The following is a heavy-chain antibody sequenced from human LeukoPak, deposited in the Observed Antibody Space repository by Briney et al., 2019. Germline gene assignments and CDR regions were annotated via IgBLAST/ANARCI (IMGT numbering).Heavy chain of an antibody. CDR3: ARQLGYCSSTSCYADKVDY. CDR2: IYYSGST. Sequence: SETLSLTCTVSGGSISGSSYYWGWLRQPPGKGLEWIGSIYYSGSTYYNPSPKSRVTISVDTSKNQFSLKLSSVTAADTAVYYCARQLGYCSSTSCYADKVDYWGQGTLVTVSS. CDR1: GGSISGSSYY. D-gene: IGHD2-2*01. J-gene: IGHJ4*02. V-gene: IGHV4-39*01.